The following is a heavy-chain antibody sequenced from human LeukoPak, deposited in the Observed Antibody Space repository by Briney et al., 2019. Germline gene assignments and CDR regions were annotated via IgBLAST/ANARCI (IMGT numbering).Heavy chain of an antibody. CDR2: IRYDGINK. D-gene: IGHD5-12*01. J-gene: IGHJ4*02. Sequence: GGSLRLSCAACGFTFSTHGMHWVRQAPGKGLEWVAFIRYDGINKYYADSVKGRFTISRDSFKNTLYLQMNSLRPEDTAVYYCAKDTGSGYDYFSYYFDYWGQGTLVTVSS. CDR1: GFTFSTHG. CDR3: AKDTGSGYDYFSYYFDY. V-gene: IGHV3-30*02.